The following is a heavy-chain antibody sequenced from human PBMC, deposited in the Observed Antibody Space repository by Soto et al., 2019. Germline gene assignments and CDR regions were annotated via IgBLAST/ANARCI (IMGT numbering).Heavy chain of an antibody. Sequence: LRLSCAASGFNFNSYTINWVRQAPGKRLEWLSSISSSGYIFSTDSVRGRFTISRDNAKNSVYLQINSLRAEDTAVYFCARDCSGGSCSPGMDVWGQGTTVTVSS. J-gene: IGHJ6*02. D-gene: IGHD2-15*01. V-gene: IGHV3-21*01. CDR1: GFNFNSYT. CDR3: ARDCSGGSCSPGMDV. CDR2: ISSSGYI.